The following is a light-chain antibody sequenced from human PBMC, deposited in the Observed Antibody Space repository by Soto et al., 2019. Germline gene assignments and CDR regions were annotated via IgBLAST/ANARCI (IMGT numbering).Light chain of an antibody. CDR1: SSNIGAGYD. V-gene: IGLV1-40*01. J-gene: IGLJ2*01. CDR3: QSYDSSLIGVV. CDR2: GNT. Sequence: QSVLTQPPSVSGAPGQRVTISCTGSSSNIGAGYDVHWYQQLPETAPKLLIYGNTNRPSGVPDRFSGSKSGTSASLAITGLQAEDEADYYCQSYDSSLIGVVFGGGTKVTVL.